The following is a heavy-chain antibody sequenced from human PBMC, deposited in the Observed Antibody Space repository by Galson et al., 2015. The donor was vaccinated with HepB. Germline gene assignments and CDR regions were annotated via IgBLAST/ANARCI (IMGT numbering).Heavy chain of an antibody. V-gene: IGHV3-23*01. D-gene: IGHD2-2*01. J-gene: IGHJ4*02. CDR1: GFIFSSYA. CDR2: ISGAGGST. CDR3: AKVVVVVPAAHDNYFDS. Sequence: SLRLSCAASGFIFSSYAMSWVRQAPGKGLEWVSAISGAGGSTYYADSVKGRFTISRDNSQNTLHLQMNSLRAEDTATYFCAKVVVVVPAAHDNYFDSWGQGTLVTVSS.